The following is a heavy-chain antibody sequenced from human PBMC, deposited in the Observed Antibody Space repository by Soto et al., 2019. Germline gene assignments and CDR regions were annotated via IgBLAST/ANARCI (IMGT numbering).Heavy chain of an antibody. V-gene: IGHV3-30*18. D-gene: IGHD6-19*01. Sequence: QVQLVESGGGVVQPGRSLRLSCVASGFTFSSYGIHWVRQAPGKGLEWVAVISYDASNKYYADSVKGRFTISRDNSKNTLFLQMNSLRAEDTAVYYCAKERAVAGANWFDPWGQGTLVTVSS. CDR3: AKERAVAGANWFDP. CDR1: GFTFSSYG. CDR2: ISYDASNK. J-gene: IGHJ5*02.